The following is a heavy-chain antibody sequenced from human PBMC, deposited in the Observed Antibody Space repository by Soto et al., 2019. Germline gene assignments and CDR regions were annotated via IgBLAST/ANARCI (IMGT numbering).Heavy chain of an antibody. Sequence: LSETLSLTCTVSGGSISSYYWSWIRQPPGKGLEWIGYIYYSGSTNYNPSLKSRVTISVDTSKNQFSLKLSSVTAADTAVYYCARGLYSSSWYGGSGDYFDYWGQGTLVTVSS. D-gene: IGHD6-13*01. V-gene: IGHV4-59*08. CDR1: GGSISSYY. CDR3: ARGLYSSSWYGGSGDYFDY. J-gene: IGHJ4*02. CDR2: IYYSGST.